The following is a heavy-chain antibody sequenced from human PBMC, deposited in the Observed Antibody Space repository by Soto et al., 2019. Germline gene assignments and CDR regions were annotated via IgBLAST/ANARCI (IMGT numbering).Heavy chain of an antibody. D-gene: IGHD5-12*01. Sequence: GGSLRLSCAASGFTFSSYWMSWVRQAPGKGLEWVANIKQDGSEKYYVDSVKGRFTISRDNAKNSLYLQMNSLRAEDTAVYYCARDRLQKLGLRCGMDVWGQGTTVTVSS. V-gene: IGHV3-7*05. CDR3: ARDRLQKLGLRCGMDV. CDR1: GFTFSSYW. J-gene: IGHJ6*02. CDR2: IKQDGSEK.